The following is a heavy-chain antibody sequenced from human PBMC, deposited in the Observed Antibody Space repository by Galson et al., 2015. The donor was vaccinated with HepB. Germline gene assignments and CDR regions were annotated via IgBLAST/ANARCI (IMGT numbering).Heavy chain of an antibody. CDR2: IKQDGSEK. D-gene: IGHD6-13*01. Sequence: LRLSCAASGFPFSSYWMSWVRQAPGKGLEWVANIKQDGSEKYYVDSVKGRFTISRDNAKNSLYLQMNSLRAEDTAVYYCARDSSSWYYYYGMDVWGQGTTVTVSS. J-gene: IGHJ6*02. V-gene: IGHV3-7*03. CDR3: ARDSSSWYYYYGMDV. CDR1: GFPFSSYW.